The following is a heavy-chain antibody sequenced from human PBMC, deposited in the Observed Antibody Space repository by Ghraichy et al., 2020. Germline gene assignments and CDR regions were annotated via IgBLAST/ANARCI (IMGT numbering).Heavy chain of an antibody. J-gene: IGHJ4*02. CDR3: ARGYDLGIEGEGFDY. V-gene: IGHV3-74*01. CDR1: GFTFSSYW. D-gene: IGHD7-27*01. CDR2: INSDGSST. Sequence: GGSLRLSCGASGFTFSSYWMHWVRQAPGKGLVWVSRINSDGSSTSYADSVKGRFTISRDNAKNTLYLQMNSLRAEDTAVYYCARGYDLGIEGEGFDYWGQGTLVTVSS.